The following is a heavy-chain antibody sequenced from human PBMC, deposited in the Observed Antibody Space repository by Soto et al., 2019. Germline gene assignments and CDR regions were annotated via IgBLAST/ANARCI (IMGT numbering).Heavy chain of an antibody. CDR1: GFIFTSYG. J-gene: IGHJ6*02. V-gene: IGHV3-30*03. CDR3: ARSRDGYSFYFYYGMDG. D-gene: IGHD4-4*01. CDR2: ILHDGSAE. Sequence: GGSLRLSCAASGFIFTSYGMHWVRQAPGKGLEWMALILHDGSAEYYADSVKGRFTISRDNSKNTLYLQMNSLTAEDTAVYYCARSRDGYSFYFYYGMDGWGQGTTVAVSS.